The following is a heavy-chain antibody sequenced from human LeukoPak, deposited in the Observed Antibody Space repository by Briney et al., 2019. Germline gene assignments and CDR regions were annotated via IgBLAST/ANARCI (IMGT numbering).Heavy chain of an antibody. CDR1: GFTFSSYA. CDR2: ISGSGGST. V-gene: IGHV3-23*01. J-gene: IGHJ4*02. Sequence: GGSLRLSCAASGFTFSSYAMTWVRQAPGKGLEWASGISGSGGSTYYADSVKGRFTISRDNSKNTLYLQMNSLRAADTALYYCARDVAEGGYSYDNFDYWGQGTLVTVSS. CDR3: ARDVAEGGYSYDNFDY. D-gene: IGHD5-18*01.